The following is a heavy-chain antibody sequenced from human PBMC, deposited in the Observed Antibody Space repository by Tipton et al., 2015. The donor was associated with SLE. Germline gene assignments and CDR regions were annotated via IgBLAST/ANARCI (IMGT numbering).Heavy chain of an antibody. CDR1: GGSINSHY. J-gene: IGHJ4*02. CDR2: ISSNGFT. CDR3: ARAAYYHDAGGYPTFYFDY. V-gene: IGHV4-4*07. D-gene: IGHD3-22*01. Sequence: TLSLTCTVSGGSINSHYWTWIRQPAGKGLEWIGRISSNGFTNYNQFLKSRVTFLVDTSKNHFSLKLTSVTAADTAVHYCARAAYYHDAGGYPTFYFDYWGLGTLVTVSS.